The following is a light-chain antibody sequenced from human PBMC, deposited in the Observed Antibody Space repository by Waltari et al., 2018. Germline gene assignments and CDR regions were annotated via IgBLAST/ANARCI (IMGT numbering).Light chain of an antibody. J-gene: IGLJ2*01. CDR3: SSYTSRSSLV. Sequence: QSALTQPASVSGSPGQSITVSCTGANSDVGGYNYVFCYQHHPGKAPKLMIYDVSQRPSGVSNRFPGSKSGNTASLTISGLQAEDEADYYCSSYTSRSSLVFGGGTKVTVL. V-gene: IGLV2-14*03. CDR1: NSDVGGYNY. CDR2: DVS.